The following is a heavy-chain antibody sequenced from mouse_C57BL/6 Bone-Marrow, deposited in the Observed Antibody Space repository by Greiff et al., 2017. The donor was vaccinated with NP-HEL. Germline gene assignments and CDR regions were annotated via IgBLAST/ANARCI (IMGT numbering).Heavy chain of an antibody. V-gene: IGHV5-6*01. CDR3: ARQWFAY. Sequence: DVQLVESGGDLVKPGGSLKLSCAASGFTFSSYGMSWVRQTPDKRLEWVATISSGGSYTYYPDSVKGRFTISRDNAKNTLYLQMSSLKSEDTAMYYCARQWFAYWGQGTLVTVSA. J-gene: IGHJ3*01. CDR1: GFTFSSYG. CDR2: ISSGGSYT.